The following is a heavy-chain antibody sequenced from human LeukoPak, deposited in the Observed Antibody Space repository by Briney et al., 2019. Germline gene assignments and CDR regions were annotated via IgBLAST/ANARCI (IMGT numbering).Heavy chain of an antibody. J-gene: IGHJ4*02. CDR1: GGTFSSYA. V-gene: IGHV1-69*06. D-gene: IGHD3-3*01. CDR3: SRGSAFDSWSGYLVRPLDH. CDR2: IIPIFGTA. Sequence: SVKVSCKASGGTFSSYAISWVRQAPGQGLEWMGGIIPIFGTANYAQKFQGRVTITADKSTSTAYMELSSLRSEDTAVYYCSRGSAFDSWSGYLVRPLDHWGQGTLVTVSS.